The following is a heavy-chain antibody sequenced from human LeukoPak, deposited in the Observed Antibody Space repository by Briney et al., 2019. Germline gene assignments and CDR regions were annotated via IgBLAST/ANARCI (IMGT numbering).Heavy chain of an antibody. J-gene: IGHJ2*01. CDR3: ARLKLGAYFDL. Sequence: PSETLSLTCAVSGASISSDYWSWIRQPPGKGLEWMGYKYHNSGATAYNPSLASRASISLDTSNNQFSLKLRCVTAADTAVYFCARLKLGAYFDLWGRGTLVTVSS. V-gene: IGHV4-59*08. CDR1: GASISSDY. D-gene: IGHD3-16*01. CDR2: KYHNSGAT.